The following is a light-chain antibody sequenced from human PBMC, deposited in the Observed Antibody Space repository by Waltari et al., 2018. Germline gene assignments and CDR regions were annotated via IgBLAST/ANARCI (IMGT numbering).Light chain of an antibody. CDR3: SSYTSSSLVV. CDR1: SSDVGGYNY. J-gene: IGLJ2*01. Sequence: QSALTQPASVSGSPGQSITISCTGTSSDVGGYNYVSWYQQHPGKAPKLMIYEVSNRSSGVSNRFAGSKSGNTASLTISGLQAEDEADYYCSSYTSSSLVVFGGGTKLTVL. CDR2: EVS. V-gene: IGLV2-14*01.